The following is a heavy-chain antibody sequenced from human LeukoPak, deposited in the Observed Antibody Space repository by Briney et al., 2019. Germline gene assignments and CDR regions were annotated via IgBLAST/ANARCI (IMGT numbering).Heavy chain of an antibody. CDR3: AKSLYYDFWSGYPDYFDY. V-gene: IGHV3-23*01. J-gene: IGHJ4*02. Sequence: GGSLRLSCAASGFTFSSYAMSWVRQAPGKGLEWVSAISGSGGSTYYADSVKGRFTISRDNSKNTLYLQMNSLRAEDTAVYYCAKSLYYDFWSGYPDYFDYWGQGTLVTVSS. CDR2: ISGSGGST. CDR1: GFTFSSYA. D-gene: IGHD3-3*01.